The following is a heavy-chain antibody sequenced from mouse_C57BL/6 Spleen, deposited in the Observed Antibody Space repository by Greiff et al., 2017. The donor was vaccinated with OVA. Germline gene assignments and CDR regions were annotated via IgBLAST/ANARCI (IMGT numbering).Heavy chain of an antibody. CDR2: IRNKANGYTT. V-gene: IGHV7-3*01. CDR3: ARDPFITTVVGWDFDV. Sequence: DVMLVESGGGLVQPGGSLSLSCAASGFTFTDYYMSWVRQPPGKALEWLGFIRNKANGYTTEYSASVKGRFTISRDNSQSILYLQMNALRAEDSATYYCARDPFITTVVGWDFDVWGTGTTVTVSS. D-gene: IGHD1-1*01. CDR1: GFTFTDYY. J-gene: IGHJ1*03.